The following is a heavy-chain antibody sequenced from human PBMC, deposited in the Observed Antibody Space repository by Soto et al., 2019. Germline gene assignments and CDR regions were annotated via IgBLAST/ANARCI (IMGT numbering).Heavy chain of an antibody. CDR3: AKDRQQPTYYYYYGMDV. CDR1: GFTFSSYG. V-gene: IGHV3-30*18. D-gene: IGHD6-13*01. CDR2: ISYDGSNK. Sequence: QVQLVESGGGVVQPGRSLRLSCAASGFTFSSYGMHWVRQAPGKGLEWVAVISYDGSNKYYADSVKGRFTISRDNSKNXXYLQMNSLRAEDTAVYYCAKDRQQPTYYYYYGMDVWGQGTTVTVSS. J-gene: IGHJ6*02.